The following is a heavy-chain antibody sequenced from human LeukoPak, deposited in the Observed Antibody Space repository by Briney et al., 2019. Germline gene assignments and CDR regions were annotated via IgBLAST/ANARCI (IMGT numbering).Heavy chain of an antibody. CDR3: AKDSSGGDAFDI. D-gene: IGHD6-19*01. Sequence: PGRSLRLFCGASGFPLRILFMHWGPQAPSKGVGWVAVISYDGSNKYYADSVKGRFTISRDNSKNTLYLQMNSLRAEDTAVYYCAKDSSGGDAFDIWGQGTMVTVSS. CDR1: GFPLRILF. V-gene: IGHV3-30-3*01. J-gene: IGHJ3*02. CDR2: ISYDGSNK.